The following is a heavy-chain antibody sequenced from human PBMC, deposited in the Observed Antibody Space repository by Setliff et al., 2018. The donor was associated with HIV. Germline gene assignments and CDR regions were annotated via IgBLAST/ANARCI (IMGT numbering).Heavy chain of an antibody. CDR1: GGTFSSYA. D-gene: IGHD5-12*01. J-gene: IGHJ3*02. CDR3: ARPPSGWLQLEDAFDI. V-gene: IGHV1-69*13. Sequence: ASVKVSCKAAGGTFSSYAISWVRQAPGQGLEWMGGISPILGTANYAQKFQGRVTITADESTSTAYMELNSLRSEDTAVYYCARPPSGWLQLEDAFDIWGQGTMVT. CDR2: ISPILGTA.